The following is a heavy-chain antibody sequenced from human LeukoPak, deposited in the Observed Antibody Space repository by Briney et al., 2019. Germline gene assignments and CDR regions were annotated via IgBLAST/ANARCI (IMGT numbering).Heavy chain of an antibody. CDR1: GFTLSSYL. D-gene: IGHD1-14*01. V-gene: IGHV3-7*01. CDR2: INKDGSEE. CDR3: ARSNPNRNALDL. J-gene: IGHJ3*01. Sequence: PGGSLRLSCAASGFTLSSYLMSWVRQAPGRGLEWVANINKDGSEETCLDSVKGRFTVSRDNAKNSLFLQMNSLRGDDTAVYYCARSNPNRNALDLWGQGTMVTISS.